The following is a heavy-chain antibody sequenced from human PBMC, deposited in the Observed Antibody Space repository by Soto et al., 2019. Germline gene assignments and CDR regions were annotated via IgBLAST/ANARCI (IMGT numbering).Heavy chain of an antibody. CDR1: GGPITNY. CDR3: ARVNLDYVTGMDV. Sequence: QVQLQESGPGLVKPSQTLSLTCTVSGGPITNYWSWIRQHPGKGLECIGYIYDSGSTYYNPSLKSRVTMSLDTSKNQLSLKLTSVTAADTAVYYCARVNLDYVTGMDVWGQGTTVTVSS. CDR2: IYDSGST. V-gene: IGHV4-31*03. J-gene: IGHJ6*02. D-gene: IGHD4-17*01.